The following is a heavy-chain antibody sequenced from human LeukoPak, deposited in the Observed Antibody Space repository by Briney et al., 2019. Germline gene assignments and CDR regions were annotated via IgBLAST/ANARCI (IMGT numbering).Heavy chain of an antibody. D-gene: IGHD1-26*01. V-gene: IGHV3-48*03. J-gene: IGHJ4*02. CDR1: GFTFSSYE. Sequence: PGGCLRLSCAASGFTFSSYEMNGVRDAPGRGLEWGSSISGSGSTIYYADSVKGRFTISRDNAKTALYLQRNSLRAEDTAVYYCARARSHWGQGTLVTVSS. CDR2: ISGSGSTI. CDR3: ARARSH.